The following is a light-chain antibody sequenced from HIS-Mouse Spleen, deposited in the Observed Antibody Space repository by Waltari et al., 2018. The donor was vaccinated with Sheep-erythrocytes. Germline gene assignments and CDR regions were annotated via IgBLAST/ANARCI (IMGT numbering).Light chain of an antibody. V-gene: IGLV2-11*01. CDR1: SSDVGGYNY. CDR2: DVS. Sequence: QSALTQPRSVSGSPGQSVTISCTGTSSDVGGYNYVSWYQQHQGKAPKLMMYDVSKRPSGVPDRFSGSKSGNTASLTIAGLQAEDEADYYCCSYAGSYNHVFATGTKVTVL. CDR3: CSYAGSYNHV. J-gene: IGLJ1*01.